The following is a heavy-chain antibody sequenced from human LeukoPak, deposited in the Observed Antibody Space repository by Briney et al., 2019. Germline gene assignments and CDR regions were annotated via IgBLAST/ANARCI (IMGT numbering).Heavy chain of an antibody. D-gene: IGHD3-22*01. J-gene: IGHJ5*02. CDR2: INPNSGGT. V-gene: IGHV1-2*02. CDR3: ARGTVAGFMIVVP. CDR1: GYTFTSYG. Sequence: ASVKVSCKASGYTFTSYGISWVRQAPGQGLEWMGWINPNSGGTNYAQKFQGRVTMTRDTSISTAYMELSRLRSDDTAVYYCARGTVAGFMIVVPWGQGTLVTVSS.